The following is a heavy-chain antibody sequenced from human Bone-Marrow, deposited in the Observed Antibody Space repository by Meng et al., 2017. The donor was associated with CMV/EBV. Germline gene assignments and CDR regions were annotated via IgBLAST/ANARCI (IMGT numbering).Heavy chain of an antibody. D-gene: IGHD2-8*01. CDR2: IQSGSWRT. Sequence: GESLKISCAASGFTFSSYTMNWVRQAPGKGLEWVSVIQSGSWRTYYADSVKGRFTISRDNSQNTLYLQMNSLRAEDTAIYYCAKDYIVRGGLFEYWGQGTLVTVSS. CDR3: AKDYIVRGGLFEY. CDR1: GFTFSSYT. J-gene: IGHJ4*02. V-gene: IGHV3-23*03.